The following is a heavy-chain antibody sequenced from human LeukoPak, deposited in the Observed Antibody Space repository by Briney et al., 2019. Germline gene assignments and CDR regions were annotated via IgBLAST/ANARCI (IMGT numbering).Heavy chain of an antibody. CDR2: ITSDGTNM. CDR1: GFIFSNYE. D-gene: IGHD4-11*01. CDR3: ARGYSNYGYAFEI. V-gene: IGHV3-48*03. Sequence: GGSLRLSCTASGFIFSNYEINWVRQVPGKGLEWVSYITSDGTNMYYADSVKGRFTISRDNAKNSLYLQMNSLRAEDTAVYYCARGYSNYGYAFEIWGQGTMVTVSS. J-gene: IGHJ3*02.